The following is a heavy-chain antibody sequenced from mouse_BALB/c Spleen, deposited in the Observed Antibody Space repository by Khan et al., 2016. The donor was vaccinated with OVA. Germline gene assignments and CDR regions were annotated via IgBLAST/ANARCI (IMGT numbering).Heavy chain of an antibody. D-gene: IGHD1-2*01. CDR2: ISYSGST. Sequence: EVKLEESGPGLVKPSQSLSLTCTVTGYSITSGYGWNWIRQFPGNKLEWMGYISYSGSTNYNPSLKSRISITRDTSKNPFFLQLNSVTTEDTATYYCARAARIKYWGKGTTLTVSS. V-gene: IGHV3-2*02. CDR1: GYSITSGYG. CDR3: ARAARIKY. J-gene: IGHJ2*01.